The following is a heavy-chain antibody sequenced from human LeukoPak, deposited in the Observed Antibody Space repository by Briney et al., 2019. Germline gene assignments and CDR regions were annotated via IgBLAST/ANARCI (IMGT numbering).Heavy chain of an antibody. D-gene: IGHD5-18*01. Sequence: RGASVKVSCKASGGTFSSYAISWVRQAPGQGLEWMGRIIPILGIANYAQKFQGRVTITADKSTSTAYMELSSLRSEDTAVYYCARDRDVDTAAFSWGQGTLVTVSS. V-gene: IGHV1-69*04. CDR1: GGTFSSYA. J-gene: IGHJ4*02. CDR3: ARDRDVDTAAFS. CDR2: IIPILGIA.